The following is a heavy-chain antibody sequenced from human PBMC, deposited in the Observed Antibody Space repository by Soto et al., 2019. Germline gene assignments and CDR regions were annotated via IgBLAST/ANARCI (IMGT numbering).Heavy chain of an antibody. CDR3: AGGKYIVAAIDYFDY. CDR1: GAYVSSAGYS. D-gene: IGHD5-12*01. CDR2: VYQSGRT. Sequence: SETLSLTCSVSGAYVSSAGYSWSWIRQPPGKGLEWIGYVYQSGRTYGSVTTSYNPSLKSRVTISVDRSTNQFSLKLISVTAADTAVYFCAGGKYIVAAIDYFDYWGQGSLVTVSS. V-gene: IGHV4-30-4*07. J-gene: IGHJ4*02.